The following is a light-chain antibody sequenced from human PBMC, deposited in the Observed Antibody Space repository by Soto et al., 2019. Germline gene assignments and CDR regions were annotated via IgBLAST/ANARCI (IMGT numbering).Light chain of an antibody. J-gene: IGKJ1*01. V-gene: IGKV3D-20*02. CDR2: DAS. CDR1: QSVSSSY. Sequence: EIVLTQSPGSLSLSRGERAALSCRASQSVSSSYLAWYQQKPGQAPRLLIYDASNRATGIPARFSGSGSGTDFTLTISSLEPEDFAVYYCQQRSNWPPWTFGQGTKVDI. CDR3: QQRSNWPPWT.